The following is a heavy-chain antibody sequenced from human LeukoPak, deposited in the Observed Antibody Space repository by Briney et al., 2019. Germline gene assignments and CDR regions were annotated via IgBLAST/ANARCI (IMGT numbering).Heavy chain of an antibody. J-gene: IGHJ4*02. V-gene: IGHV4-39*01. CDR3: ARHDYGGNARDY. CDR1: GGSISSSSYY. CDR2: IYYSGST. Sequence: SETLSLTCTVSGGSISSSSYYWGWIRQPPGKGLEWIGSIYYSGSTYYNPSLKSRVTISVDTSKNQFSLKLSSVTAADTAVYYCARHDYGGNARDYWGQGTLVTVSS. D-gene: IGHD4-23*01.